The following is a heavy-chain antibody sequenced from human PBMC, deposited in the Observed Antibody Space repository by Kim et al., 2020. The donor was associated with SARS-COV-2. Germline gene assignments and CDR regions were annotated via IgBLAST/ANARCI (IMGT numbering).Heavy chain of an antibody. V-gene: IGHV3-64D*09. D-gene: IGHD6-19*01. CDR3: VREAVAGPFDY. CDR1: GFTFSSYA. Sequence: GGSLRLSCSASGFTFSSYAMHWVRQAPGKGLEYVSAISSNGGSTYYADSVKGRFTISRDNSKNTLYLQMSSLRAEDTAVYYCVREAVAGPFDYWGQGTLVTVSS. CDR2: ISSNGGST. J-gene: IGHJ4*02.